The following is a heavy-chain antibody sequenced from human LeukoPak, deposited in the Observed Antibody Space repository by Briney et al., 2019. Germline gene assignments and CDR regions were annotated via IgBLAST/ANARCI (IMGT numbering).Heavy chain of an antibody. J-gene: IGHJ3*02. CDR2: IHYNGGT. CDR3: ARARIRGMYDAFDI. CDR1: GVSIDSYY. Sequence: MPSETLSLTCTVSGVSIDSYYWNWIRQPPGKGLEWIWYIHYNGGTNYNPSLQSRVTTSVDTSKHQVSLRLSSVTAADTAVYYCARARIRGMYDAFDIWGQGTMVTVSS. V-gene: IGHV4-59*01. D-gene: IGHD3-10*01.